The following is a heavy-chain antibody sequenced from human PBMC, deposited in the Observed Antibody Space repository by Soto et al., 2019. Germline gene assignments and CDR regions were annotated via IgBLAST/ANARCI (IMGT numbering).Heavy chain of an antibody. J-gene: IGHJ6*02. D-gene: IGHD6-13*01. CDR1: VDSITTYY. CDR2: IHTSGNT. V-gene: IGHV4-4*07. Sequence: SQTLSLTCTVSVDSITTYYWSWIRQPAGKGLEWIWRIHTSGNTNYNTSLKSRVTMSVDTSKKQFSLKLTSVTAADTAVYYCARYSNNWFQTEGMDVWGQGTTVT. CDR3: ARYSNNWFQTEGMDV.